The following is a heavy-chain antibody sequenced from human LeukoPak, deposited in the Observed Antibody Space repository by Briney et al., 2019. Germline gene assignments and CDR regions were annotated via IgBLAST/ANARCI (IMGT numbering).Heavy chain of an antibody. Sequence: GGSLRLSCAASGFTFSSYGMHWVRQAPGKGLEWVAVISYDGSNKYYADSVKGRFTISRDNSKNTLYLQMNSLRADDTAVYYCARKMDYCDSSGYYVYQFDYWGQGTLVTVSS. CDR2: ISYDGSNK. D-gene: IGHD3-22*01. CDR3: ARKMDYCDSSGYYVYQFDY. V-gene: IGHV3-30*03. J-gene: IGHJ4*02. CDR1: GFTFSSYG.